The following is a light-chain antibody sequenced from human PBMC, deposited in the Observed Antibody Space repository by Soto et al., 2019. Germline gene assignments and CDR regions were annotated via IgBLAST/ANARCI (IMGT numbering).Light chain of an antibody. CDR2: GAS. V-gene: IGKV3-20*01. CDR1: QSVSTSY. J-gene: IGKJ2*01. CDR3: QQYGSSPRYT. Sequence: EIVLTQSPGTLSLSPGERATLSCRASQSVSTSYLAWYQQKPGQAPRLLIYGASSRATGIPARFSGSGSGTAFTLTISRLEPEDFGVYYRQQYGSSPRYTFGQRTKLEIQ.